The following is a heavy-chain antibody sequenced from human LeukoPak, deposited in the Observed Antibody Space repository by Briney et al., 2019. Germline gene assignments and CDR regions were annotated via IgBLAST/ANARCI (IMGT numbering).Heavy chain of an antibody. CDR3: AKAGTVVPAAMTELDY. D-gene: IGHD2-2*01. J-gene: IGHJ4*02. V-gene: IGHV3-23*01. CDR2: ISGSGDTT. Sequence: GGSLRLSCAASGFTFSNYWMHWVRQAPGKGLEWVSVISGSGDTTYYADSVKGRFTISRDNSKNTLYLQMNSLRAEDTAVYYCAKAGTVVPAAMTELDYWGQGTLVTVSS. CDR1: GFTFSNYW.